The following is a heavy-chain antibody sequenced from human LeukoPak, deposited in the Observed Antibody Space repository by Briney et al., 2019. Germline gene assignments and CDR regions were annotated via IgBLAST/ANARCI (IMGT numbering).Heavy chain of an antibody. CDR2: ISSDGSST. Sequence: GGSLRLSRAASGFTFSSYWMHWVRQAPGKRLVWVSRISSDGSSTTYADSVKGRFTISRDNAKNTLYLQMNSLRAEDTAVYYCARGYSGSYRVDYWGQGTLVTVSS. CDR1: GFTFSSYW. CDR3: ARGYSGSYRVDY. D-gene: IGHD1-26*01. J-gene: IGHJ4*02. V-gene: IGHV3-74*01.